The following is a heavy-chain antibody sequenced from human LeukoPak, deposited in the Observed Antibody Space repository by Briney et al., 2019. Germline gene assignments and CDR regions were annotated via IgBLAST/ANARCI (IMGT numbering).Heavy chain of an antibody. J-gene: IGHJ4*02. CDR1: GGSITSSSYY. Sequence: SETLSLTCTVSGGSITSSSYYWSWIRQPAGKGLEWIGRIYTSGITSYNPSLKSRVTISVDTSKNQFSLRLSSVTAADTAVYYCARAYDSSGYRVYYFDYWGQGTLVTVSS. CDR2: IYTSGIT. D-gene: IGHD3-22*01. V-gene: IGHV4-61*02. CDR3: ARAYDSSGYRVYYFDY.